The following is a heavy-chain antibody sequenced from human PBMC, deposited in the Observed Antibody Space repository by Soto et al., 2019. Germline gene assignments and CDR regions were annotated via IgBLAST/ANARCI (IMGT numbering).Heavy chain of an antibody. D-gene: IGHD4-4*01. CDR1: GFTFSSYA. CDR2: ISGSGGST. Sequence: PGGSLRLSCAASGFTFSSYAMSWVRQAPGKGLEWVSAISGSGGSTYYADSVKGRFTISRDNSKNTLYLQMNSLRAEDTAVYYCAKVRKSDYSNYLDYWGQGTLVTVSS. CDR3: AKVRKSDYSNYLDY. V-gene: IGHV3-23*01. J-gene: IGHJ4*02.